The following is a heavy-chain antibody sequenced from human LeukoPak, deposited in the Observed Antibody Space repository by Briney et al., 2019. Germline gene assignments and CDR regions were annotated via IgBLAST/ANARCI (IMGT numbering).Heavy chain of an antibody. J-gene: IGHJ4*02. V-gene: IGHV1-2*02. CDR1: GFTFTGYF. CDR3: PRDGFSGAAFDY. Sequence: GASVKVCFKSSGFTFTGYFIHLVRQAPGQGLELMGGIHPNNGGTKYAQKVQGRGTITRDTAINTDYMALSRLRSDDTALYYCPRDGFSGAAFDYWGQGTLVTVPS. D-gene: IGHD7-27*01. CDR2: IHPNNGGT.